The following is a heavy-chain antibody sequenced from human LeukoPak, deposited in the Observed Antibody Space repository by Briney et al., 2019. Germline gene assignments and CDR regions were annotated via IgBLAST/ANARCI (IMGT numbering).Heavy chain of an antibody. CDR1: GFTFRIYR. V-gene: IGHV3-21*01. CDR3: ARYEYSGYDF. J-gene: IGHJ4*02. D-gene: IGHD5-12*01. CDR2: ITSEGHST. Sequence: PGASPRLSCVATGFTFRIYRMDWVRQAPGKKLEWVSSITSEGHSTYYRDSVKGRFTISRDNAKNSLYLQMNSLRADDTAVYYCARYEYSGYDFWGQGTLVTVSS.